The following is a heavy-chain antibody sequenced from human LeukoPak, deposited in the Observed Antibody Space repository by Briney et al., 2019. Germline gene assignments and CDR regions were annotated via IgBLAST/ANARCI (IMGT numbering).Heavy chain of an antibody. D-gene: IGHD3-10*01. V-gene: IGHV4-59*01. Sequence: GSLRLSCAASGFTFSSYWMSWIRQPPGKGLEWIGYIYYSGSTNYNPSLKSRVTISVDTSKNQFSLKLSSVTAADTAVYYCARYRTARGKFDYWGQGTLVTVSS. CDR1: GFTFSSYW. J-gene: IGHJ4*02. CDR2: IYYSGST. CDR3: ARYRTARGKFDY.